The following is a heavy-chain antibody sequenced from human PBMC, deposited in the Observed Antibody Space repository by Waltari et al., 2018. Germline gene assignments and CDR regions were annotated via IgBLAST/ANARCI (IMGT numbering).Heavy chain of an antibody. D-gene: IGHD3-3*01. CDR1: GYSFTSYW. V-gene: IGHV5-51*01. CDR3: ARRRSGDGYNPPCAFDF. J-gene: IGHJ4*01. CDR2: SYPANAST. Sequence: EVQLVQSGAEVKKPGESLKISCKGSGYSFTSYWIGWVRQMPGRCRQWRGISYPANASTRYSPSFQGQVTMSADKSISTAYLKLSSVKAADTAVYYCARRRSGDGYNPPCAFDFWGQGTLVTVSS.